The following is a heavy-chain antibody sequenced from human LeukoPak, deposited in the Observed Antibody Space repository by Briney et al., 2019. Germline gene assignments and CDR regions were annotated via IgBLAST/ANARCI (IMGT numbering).Heavy chain of an antibody. Sequence: SETLTLTCAVYGGSFSGYYWGWIRQSPGKGLEWIGEINHSGSTNYNPSLKSRVTISVDTSKNQFSLKVSSVTAADTAAYYCARRIAARPRGYWFDPWGQGTLVTVSS. V-gene: IGHV4-34*01. CDR3: ARRIAARPRGYWFDP. D-gene: IGHD6-6*01. CDR2: INHSGST. CDR1: GGSFSGYY. J-gene: IGHJ5*02.